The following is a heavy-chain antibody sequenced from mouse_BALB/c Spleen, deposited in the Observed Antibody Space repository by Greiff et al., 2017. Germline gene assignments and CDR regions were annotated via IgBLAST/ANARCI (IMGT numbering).Heavy chain of an antibody. J-gene: IGHJ4*01. Sequence: QVQLQQSGAELAKPGASVKMSCKASGYTFTSYWMHWVKQRPGQGLEWIGYINPSTGYTEYNQKFKDKATLTADKSSSTAYMQLSSLTSEDSAVYFCARSYGSIYYAMDYWGQGTSVTVSS. CDR2: INPSTGYT. CDR1: GYTFTSYW. CDR3: ARSYGSIYYAMDY. D-gene: IGHD1-1*01. V-gene: IGHV1-7*01.